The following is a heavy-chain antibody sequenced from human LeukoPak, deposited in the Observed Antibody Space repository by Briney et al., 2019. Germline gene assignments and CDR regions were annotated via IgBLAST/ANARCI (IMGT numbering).Heavy chain of an antibody. D-gene: IGHD6-19*01. Sequence: GASVKVSCKASGYTFTGYYMHWVRQAPGQGLEWMGWINPNSGGTNYAQKFQGRVTMTRGTSISTAYMELSRLRSDDTAVYYCARGRIAVAGTFDYWGQGTLVTVSS. J-gene: IGHJ4*02. V-gene: IGHV1-2*02. CDR2: INPNSGGT. CDR3: ARGRIAVAGTFDY. CDR1: GYTFTGYY.